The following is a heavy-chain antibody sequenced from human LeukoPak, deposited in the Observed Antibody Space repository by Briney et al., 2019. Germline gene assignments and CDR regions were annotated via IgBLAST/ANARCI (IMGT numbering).Heavy chain of an antibody. D-gene: IGHD3-22*01. CDR2: INPNSGGT. CDR1: GYSFTSYW. CDR3: ARERYYDSSGYLNWFDP. J-gene: IGHJ5*02. Sequence: GESLKISCKGSGYSFTSYWIGWVRQMPGKGLEWMGINPNSGGTNYAQKFQGRVTMTRDTSISTAYMELSRLRSDDTAVYYCARERYYDSSGYLNWFDPWGQGTLVTVSS. V-gene: IGHV1-2*02.